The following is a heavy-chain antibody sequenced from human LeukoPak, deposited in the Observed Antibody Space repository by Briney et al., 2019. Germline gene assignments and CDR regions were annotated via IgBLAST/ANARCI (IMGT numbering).Heavy chain of an antibody. CDR1: GFTFSSYE. CDR2: ISSSGSTI. V-gene: IGHV3-48*03. J-gene: IGHJ4*02. D-gene: IGHD4-17*01. CDR3: ARDRGNGDSAFDY. Sequence: PGGSLRLSCAASGFTFSSYEMNWVRQAPGKGLEWVSYISSSGSTIYYADSVKGRFTISRDNAKNSLYLQMNSLRAEDTAVYYCARDRGNGDSAFDYWGQGTLVTVSS.